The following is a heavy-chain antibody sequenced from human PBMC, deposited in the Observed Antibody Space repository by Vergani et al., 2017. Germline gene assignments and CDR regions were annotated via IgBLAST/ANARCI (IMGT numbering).Heavy chain of an antibody. CDR1: GFTVSSNY. CDR3: ARDLGSTSWATGY. Sequence: EVQLVESGGGLVQPGGSLRLSCAASGFTVSSNYMSWVRQAPGKGLEWVSVIYSGGSTYYADSVKGRFTISRDNAKNSLYLQMNSLRAEDTAVYYCARDLGSTSWATGYWGQGTLVTVSS. J-gene: IGHJ4*02. D-gene: IGHD2-2*01. V-gene: IGHV3-53*01. CDR2: IYSGGST.